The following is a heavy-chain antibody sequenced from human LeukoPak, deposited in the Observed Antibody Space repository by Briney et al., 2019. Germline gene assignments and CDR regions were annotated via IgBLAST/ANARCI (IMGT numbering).Heavy chain of an antibody. Sequence: GGSLRLSCAASGFTFSSYAMSWVRQAPGKGLEWVSAISGSGGSTYYADSVKGRFTISRDNSKNTLYLQMNSLRAEDTAVYYCAKALRSSYGDYGPFDYWGQGTLVTVSS. V-gene: IGHV3-23*01. J-gene: IGHJ4*02. CDR2: ISGSGGST. D-gene: IGHD4-17*01. CDR1: GFTFSSYA. CDR3: AKALRSSYGDYGPFDY.